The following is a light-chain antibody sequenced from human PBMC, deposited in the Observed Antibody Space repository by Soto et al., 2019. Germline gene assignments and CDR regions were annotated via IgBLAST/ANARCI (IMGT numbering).Light chain of an antibody. J-gene: IGKJ5*01. Sequence: EIVMTQSPATLSVSPGERATLSCRASQSVSSNLAWYQQKPGQAPRLLIYGASTRATGIPARFSGSGSGTHFSLTCRSPQSEDFAVFCWQPYDNWPITFGQGTRLEIK. V-gene: IGKV3-15*01. CDR3: QPYDNWPIT. CDR1: QSVSSN. CDR2: GAS.